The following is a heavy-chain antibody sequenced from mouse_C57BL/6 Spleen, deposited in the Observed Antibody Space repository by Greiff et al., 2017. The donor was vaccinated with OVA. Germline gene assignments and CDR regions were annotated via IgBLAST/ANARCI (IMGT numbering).Heavy chain of an antibody. CDR1: GYTFTDYE. D-gene: IGHD2-3*01. V-gene: IGHV1-15*01. J-gene: IGHJ2*01. CDR2: IDPETGGT. Sequence: QVQLQQSGAELVRPGASVTLSCKASGYTFTDYEMHWVKQTPVHGLEWIGAIDPETGGTAYNQTFKGKAILTADKSSSTAYMELRSLTSEDSAVYYCTREKGYDGYYVGYWGQGTTLTVSS. CDR3: TREKGYDGYYVGY.